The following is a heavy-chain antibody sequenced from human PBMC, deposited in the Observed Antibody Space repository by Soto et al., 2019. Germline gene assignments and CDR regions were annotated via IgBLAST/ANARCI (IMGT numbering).Heavy chain of an antibody. J-gene: IGHJ4*02. CDR3: AREVGDYDSSGYYDY. D-gene: IGHD3-22*01. CDR1: GFTVSSNY. Sequence: GESLKISCAASGFTVSSNYMSWVRQAPGKGLEWVSVIYSGGSTYYADSVKGRFTISRHNSKNTLYLQMNSLRAEDTAVYYCAREVGDYDSSGYYDYWGQGTLVTVSS. CDR2: IYSGGST. V-gene: IGHV3-53*04.